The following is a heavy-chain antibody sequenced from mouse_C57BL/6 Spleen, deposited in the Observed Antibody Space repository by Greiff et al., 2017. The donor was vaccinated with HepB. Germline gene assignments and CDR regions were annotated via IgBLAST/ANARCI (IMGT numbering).Heavy chain of an antibody. CDR1: GFNIKDYY. CDR3: ARGYYGSSQYFDV. J-gene: IGHJ1*03. CDR2: IDPEDGET. Sequence: EVKVVESGAELVKPGASVKLSCTASGFNIKDYYMHWVKQRTEQGLEWIGRIDPEDGETKYAPKFQGKATITADTSSNTAYLQLSSLTSEDTAVYYCARGYYGSSQYFDVWGTGTTVTVSS. V-gene: IGHV14-2*01. D-gene: IGHD1-1*01.